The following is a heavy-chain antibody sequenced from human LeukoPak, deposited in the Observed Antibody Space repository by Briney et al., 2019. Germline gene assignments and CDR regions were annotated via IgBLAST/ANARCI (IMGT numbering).Heavy chain of an antibody. D-gene: IGHD2-2*01. CDR3: AKDSIIVPAATSLDY. CDR2: IRYDGNNK. CDR1: GFTFSSYG. V-gene: IGHV3-30*02. Sequence: PGGSLRLSCAASGFTFSSYGMYWVRQAPGKGLDLVAFIRYDGNNKYYADSVKGRFTISRDNSKLYLQMNSLRAEDTAVYYCAKDSIIVPAATSLDYWGQGTLVTASS. J-gene: IGHJ4*02.